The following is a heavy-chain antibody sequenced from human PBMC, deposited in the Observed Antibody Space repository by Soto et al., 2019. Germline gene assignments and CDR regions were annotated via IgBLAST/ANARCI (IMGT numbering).Heavy chain of an antibody. CDR2: ISSSDITM. D-gene: IGHD1-1*01. J-gene: IGHJ4*02. Sequence: PGGSLILSCAASGFTFSSFEMNWVRQAPGKGLEWVSYISSSDITMYYADSVKGRFTISRDNAKYSLYLQMNSLRAEDTAVYYCARVGNPLDHWGQGTLVTVFS. CDR3: ARVGNPLDH. V-gene: IGHV3-48*03. CDR1: GFTFSSFE.